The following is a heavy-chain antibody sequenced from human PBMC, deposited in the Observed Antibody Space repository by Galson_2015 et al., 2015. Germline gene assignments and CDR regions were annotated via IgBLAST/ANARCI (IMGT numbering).Heavy chain of an antibody. Sequence: ETLSLTCTVSDDSMRRSSHYWGWVRQAPGKGLEWIGSVFKSGTTYDNPSLKSRVTISIDPSKNQFSLVLASVTAADAAVYYCARTRGGRDAFDLWGQGSTVAVSS. D-gene: IGHD3-16*01. J-gene: IGHJ3*01. CDR3: ARTRGGRDAFDL. CDR1: DDSMRRSSHY. CDR2: VFKSGTT. V-gene: IGHV4-39*01.